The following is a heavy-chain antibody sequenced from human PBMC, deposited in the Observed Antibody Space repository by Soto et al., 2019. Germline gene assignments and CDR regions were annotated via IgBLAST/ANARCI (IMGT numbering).Heavy chain of an antibody. CDR1: GYTFTGYY. CDR2: INPNSGGT. D-gene: IGHD4-17*01. J-gene: IGHJ6*02. CDR3: ARRTRRGYYYYYGMDV. V-gene: IGHV1-2*02. Sequence: ASVKVSCKASGYTFTGYYMHWVRQAPGQGLEWMGWINPNSGGTNYAQKLQGRVTMTTDTSTSTAYMELRSLRSDDTAVYYCARRTRRGYYYYYGMDVWGQGTTVTVSS.